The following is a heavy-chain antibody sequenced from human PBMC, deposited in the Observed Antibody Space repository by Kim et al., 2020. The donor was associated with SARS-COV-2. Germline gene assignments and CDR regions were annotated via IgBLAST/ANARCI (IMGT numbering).Heavy chain of an antibody. D-gene: IGHD3-10*01. CDR3: LGGISLEH. Sequence: ASVKVSCKTSGHFFTRDSIHWVRQAPGQGLEWMGGIDCSDGNTIYSQKFKGRVTFTTDTSARRAYMELRFRRSEASAVFSLLGGISLEHWGLETLVT. CDR1: GHFFTRDS. J-gene: IGHJ1*01. CDR2: IDCSDGNT. V-gene: IGHV1-3*01.